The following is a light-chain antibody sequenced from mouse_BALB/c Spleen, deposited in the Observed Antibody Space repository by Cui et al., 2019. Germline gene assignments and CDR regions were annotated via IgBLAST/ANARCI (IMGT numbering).Light chain of an antibody. J-gene: IGKJ1*01. Sequence: DIQMTQSPASLSVSVGETVTITCRASENIYSNLAWYQQKQGKSPQILVYAATNLADGVPSRFSGSGSGTQYSLKINSLQSEDFGSYYCQHFWGTPWTFGGGTKLEIK. CDR3: QHFWGTPWT. CDR2: AAT. V-gene: IGKV12-46*01. CDR1: ENIYSN.